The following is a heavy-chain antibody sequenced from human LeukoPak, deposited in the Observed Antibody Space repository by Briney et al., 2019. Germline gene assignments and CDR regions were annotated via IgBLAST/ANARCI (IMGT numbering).Heavy chain of an antibody. CDR1: GFTFSSYW. CDR2: INSDGSST. CDR3: ARVRYYDFWSALVHYYYGMDV. D-gene: IGHD3-3*01. V-gene: IGHV3-74*01. Sequence: PGGSLRLSCAASGFTFSSYWMHWVRQAPGKGLVWVSRINSDGSSTSYADSVKGRFTISRDNAKNTLYLQMNSLRAEDTAVYYCARVRYYDFWSALVHYYYGMDVWGQGTTVTVSS. J-gene: IGHJ6*02.